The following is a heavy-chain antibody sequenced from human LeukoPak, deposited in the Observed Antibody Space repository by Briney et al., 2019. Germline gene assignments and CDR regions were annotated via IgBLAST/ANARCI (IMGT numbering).Heavy chain of an antibody. V-gene: IGHV1-18*04. CDR2: IGINNGNI. CDR1: GYSFSDYG. CDR3: AREGFWRGYERHPRYYGMDV. Sequence: ASVKVSCKTSGYSFSDYGISWVRQAPGQGLEWMGWIGINNGNINYAQKFQGRVTMTTDTSKTAYMELMSLRYDDTAVYFCAREGFWRGYERHPRYYGMDVWGQGTTVIVSS. D-gene: IGHD3-3*01. J-gene: IGHJ6*02.